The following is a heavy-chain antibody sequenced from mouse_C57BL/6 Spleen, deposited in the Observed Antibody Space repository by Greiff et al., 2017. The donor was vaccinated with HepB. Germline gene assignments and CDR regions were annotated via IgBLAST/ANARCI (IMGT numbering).Heavy chain of an antibody. CDR2: IDPSDSET. V-gene: IGHV1-52*01. CDR1: GYTFTSYW. J-gene: IGHJ3*01. Sequence: QVQLQQSGAELVRPGSSVKLSCKASGYTFTSYWMHWVKQRPIQGLEWIGNIDPSDSETHYNQKFKDKATLTVDKSSSTAYMQLSSLTSEDSAVYYCARGGDYYGSSEMITTVFAYWGQGTLVTVSA. CDR3: ARGGDYYGSSEMITTVFAY. D-gene: IGHD1-1*01.